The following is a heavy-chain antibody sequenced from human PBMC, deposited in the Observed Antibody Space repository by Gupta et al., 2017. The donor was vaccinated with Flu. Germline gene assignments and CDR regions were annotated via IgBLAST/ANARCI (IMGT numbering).Heavy chain of an antibody. CDR2: ISPTGGTT. Sequence: QVQLVQSGAEVKKPGASVKVSCKASGYNFTTYEMHWVRQAPGQGLEWMGVISPTGGTTGHAQKFQGRVTMTRDTSTSTVYMELSSLRSDDTAVVYCARGASCGGDCYYFDYWGQGTLVTVSS. D-gene: IGHD2-21*02. V-gene: IGHV1-46*01. CDR3: ARGASCGGDCYYFDY. J-gene: IGHJ4*02. CDR1: GYNFTTYE.